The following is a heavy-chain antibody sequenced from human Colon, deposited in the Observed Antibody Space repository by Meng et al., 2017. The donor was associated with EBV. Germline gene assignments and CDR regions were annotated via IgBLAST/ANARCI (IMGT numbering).Heavy chain of an antibody. Sequence: QVMWRGLGSGLVKPSWTPSPTCAVSGTSISTSNWWSWIRQSPGEGLEWIGAIYHNGQTNYNPSLKSRVSMSVDESKNEFSLNLKSVTAADTAVYYCARDGGVTHIPWGQGVLVTVSS. J-gene: IGHJ5*02. V-gene: IGHV4-4*02. D-gene: IGHD2-8*02. CDR2: IYHNGQT. CDR3: ARDGGVTHIP. CDR1: GTSISTSNW.